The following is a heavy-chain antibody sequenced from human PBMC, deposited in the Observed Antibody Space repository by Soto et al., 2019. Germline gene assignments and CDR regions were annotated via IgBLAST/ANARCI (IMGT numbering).Heavy chain of an antibody. J-gene: IGHJ4*02. CDR2: IDPSDSYT. Sequence: PGESLKISCKASGYIFINQWITWVRQMPGKGLEWMGNIDPSDSYTNYSPSFQGHVTISVDKSIRTAYLQWTSLTTSDTSIYYCASGQWNLHFHYWGQGSLVTVSS. CDR1: GYIFINQW. D-gene: IGHD6-19*01. V-gene: IGHV5-10-1*01. CDR3: ASGQWNLHFHY.